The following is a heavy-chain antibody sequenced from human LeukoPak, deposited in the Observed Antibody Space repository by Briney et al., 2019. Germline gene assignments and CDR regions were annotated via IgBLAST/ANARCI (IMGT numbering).Heavy chain of an antibody. CDR1: GGTFSSYA. J-gene: IGHJ4*02. V-gene: IGHV1-46*01. Sequence: ASVKASCKASGGTFSSYAISWVRQAPGQGLEWMGIINPSGGSTSYAQKFQGRVTMTRDTSTSTVYMELSSLRSEDTAVYYCARARSSVTTVTTPGYWGQGTLVTVSS. CDR3: ARARSSVTTVTTPGY. D-gene: IGHD4-17*01. CDR2: INPSGGST.